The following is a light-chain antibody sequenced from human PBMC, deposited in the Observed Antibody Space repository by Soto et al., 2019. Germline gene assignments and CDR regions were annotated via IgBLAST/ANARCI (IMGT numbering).Light chain of an antibody. J-gene: IGKJ3*01. CDR3: QQRNNWPSTT. CDR1: ENVRTF. Sequence: EVVFTQSTATLSLSPGERATLSCRASENVRTFVDWYQQKLGQAPRVLIYGASTRATGIPARFSGSGSGTDFTLTISSLEPEDFAVYYCQQRNNWPSTTFGPGTKVDI. V-gene: IGKV3-11*01. CDR2: GAS.